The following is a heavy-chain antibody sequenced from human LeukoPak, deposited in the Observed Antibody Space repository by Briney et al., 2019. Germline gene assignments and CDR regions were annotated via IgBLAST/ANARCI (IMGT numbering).Heavy chain of an antibody. D-gene: IGHD5-18*01. V-gene: IGHV3-30-3*01. J-gene: IGHJ4*02. CDR3: ARDRGRYSWPDAFDY. Sequence: GGSLRLSCAASGFTFSSYAMHWARQAPGKGLEWVTIISYDGSNKYYVDSVKGRFTITRDNSKNTLYLQMNSLRAEDTAVYYCARDRGRYSWPDAFDYWGQGTQVTVSS. CDR2: ISYDGSNK. CDR1: GFTFSSYA.